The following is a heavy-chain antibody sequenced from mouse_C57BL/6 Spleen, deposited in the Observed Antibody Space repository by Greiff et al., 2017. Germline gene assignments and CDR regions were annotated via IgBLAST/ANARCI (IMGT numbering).Heavy chain of an antibody. J-gene: IGHJ2*01. CDR3: ARWDYYGSSYLDY. V-gene: IGHV5-16*01. CDR2: INYDGSST. D-gene: IGHD1-1*01. CDR1: GFTFSDYY. Sequence: EVKVVESEGGLVQPGSSMKLSCTASGFTFSDYYMAWVRQVPEKGLEWVANINYDGSSTYYLDSLKSRFIISRDNAKNILYLQMSSLKSEDTATYYCARWDYYGSSYLDYWGQGTTLTVSS.